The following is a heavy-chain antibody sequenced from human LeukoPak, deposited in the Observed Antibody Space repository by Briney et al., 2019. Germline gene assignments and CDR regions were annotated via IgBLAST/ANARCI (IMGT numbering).Heavy chain of an antibody. V-gene: IGHV4-59*01. CDR3: ARGGDCSGGSCNNWFDP. D-gene: IGHD2-15*01. Sequence: SETLSLTCTVSGGPISSYYWSWIRQPPGKGLEWIGYIYYSGSTNYNPSLKSRVTISVDTSKNQFSLKLSSVTAADTAVYYCARGGDCSGGSCNNWFDPWGQGTLVTVSS. CDR1: GGPISSYY. J-gene: IGHJ5*02. CDR2: IYYSGST.